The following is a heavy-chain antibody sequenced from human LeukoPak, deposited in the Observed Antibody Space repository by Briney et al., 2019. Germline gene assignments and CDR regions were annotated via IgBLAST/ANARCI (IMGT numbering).Heavy chain of an antibody. CDR1: GYTFTVYY. V-gene: IGHV1-2*02. D-gene: IGHD6-6*01. Sequence: ASVTVSCTSSGYTFTVYYIHWVRQAHGQGREWMGWIYPYSGDTNYAQNFQGRVTMTRDTSISTAYMELSSLKSDDTAVYYCARYSNSGSSLDIWGQGTMLTVSS. J-gene: IGHJ3*02. CDR3: ARYSNSGSSLDI. CDR2: IYPYSGDT.